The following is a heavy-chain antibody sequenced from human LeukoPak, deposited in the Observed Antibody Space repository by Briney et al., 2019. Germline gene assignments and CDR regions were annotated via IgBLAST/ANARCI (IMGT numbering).Heavy chain of an antibody. V-gene: IGHV3-23*01. Sequence: GGSLRLSCAASGFTFSNYAMSWVRQAPGKGLEGVSGISGSGTYTYYADSVKGRFTISRDNSKNTLYLQMNSLRAEDTAVYYCTKDSGTYSHYFDYWGQGTPVTVSS. CDR1: GFTFSNYA. J-gene: IGHJ4*02. D-gene: IGHD1-26*01. CDR2: ISGSGTYT. CDR3: TKDSGTYSHYFDY.